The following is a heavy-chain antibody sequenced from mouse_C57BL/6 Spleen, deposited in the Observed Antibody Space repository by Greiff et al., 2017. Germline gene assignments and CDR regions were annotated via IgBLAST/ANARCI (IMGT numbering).Heavy chain of an antibody. Sequence: EVKLMESGGGLVQPKGSLKLSCAASGFSFNTYAMNWVRQAPGKGLEWVARIRSKSNNYATYYADSVKDRFTISRDDSESMLYLQMNNLKTEDTAMYYCVRRGLTGWYFDVWGTGTTVTVSS. J-gene: IGHJ1*03. CDR1: GFSFNTYA. CDR3: VRRGLTGWYFDV. CDR2: IRSKSNNYAT. V-gene: IGHV10-1*01. D-gene: IGHD4-1*01.